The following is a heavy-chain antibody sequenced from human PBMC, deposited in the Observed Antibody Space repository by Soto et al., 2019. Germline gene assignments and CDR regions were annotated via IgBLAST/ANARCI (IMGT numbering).Heavy chain of an antibody. D-gene: IGHD3-22*01. CDR3: ARDSGAYDSSGYLNY. Sequence: QVQLVESGGGVVQPGRSLRLSCAASGFTFSSYAMHWVRQAPGKGLEWVAVISYDGSNKYYADSVTGRFTISRDNSKNTLYLQMNSLRAEDTAVYYCARDSGAYDSSGYLNYWGQGTLVTVSS. CDR1: GFTFSSYA. V-gene: IGHV3-30-3*01. CDR2: ISYDGSNK. J-gene: IGHJ4*02.